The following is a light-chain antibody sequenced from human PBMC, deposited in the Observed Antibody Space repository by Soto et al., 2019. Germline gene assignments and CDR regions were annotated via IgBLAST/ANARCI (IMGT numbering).Light chain of an antibody. CDR2: GAS. V-gene: IGKV3-15*01. CDR3: QQYNNWPPWT. CDR1: QSVSSN. J-gene: IGKJ1*01. Sequence: EIVMTQSPATLSVSPGERATLSCRASQSVSSNLAWSQQKPGQAPRLLIYGASTRATGIPARFSGSGSGTEFTLTISSLQSEDFAVYSCQQYNNWPPWTVRQGTKVDIK.